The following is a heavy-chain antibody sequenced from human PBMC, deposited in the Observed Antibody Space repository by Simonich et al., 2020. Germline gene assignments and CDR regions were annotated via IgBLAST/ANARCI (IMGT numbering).Heavy chain of an antibody. CDR2: ISSSSSYI. J-gene: IGHJ3*02. Sequence: EVQLVESGGGLVKPGGSLRLSCAASGFTFSSYSMNWVRQVPGKGLGGVSTISSSSSYIYYADSVKGRFTISRDNAKNSLYLQMNSLRAEDTAVYYCARGIVGASGAFDIWDQGTMVTVSS. CDR1: GFTFSSYS. CDR3: ARGIVGASGAFDI. D-gene: IGHD1-26*01. V-gene: IGHV3-21*01.